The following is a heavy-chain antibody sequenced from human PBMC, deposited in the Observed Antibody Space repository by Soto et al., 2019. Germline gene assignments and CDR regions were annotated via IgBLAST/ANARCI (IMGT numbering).Heavy chain of an antibody. V-gene: IGHV3-30-3*01. Sequence: QVQLVESGGGVVQPGRSLRLSCAASGFTFSSYAMHWVRQAPGKGLEWVAVISYDGSNKYYADSVKGRFTISRDNSKNTLYLQMNSLRAEDTAVYYCASTMAVRFDYWGQGTLVTVSS. D-gene: IGHD3-3*01. CDR1: GFTFSSYA. CDR3: ASTMAVRFDY. CDR2: ISYDGSNK. J-gene: IGHJ4*02.